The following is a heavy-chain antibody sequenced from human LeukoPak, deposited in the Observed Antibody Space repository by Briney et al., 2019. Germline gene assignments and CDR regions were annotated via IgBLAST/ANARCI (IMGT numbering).Heavy chain of an antibody. CDR2: ISYDGSNK. D-gene: IGHD6-6*01. Sequence: GGSLRLSCAASGFTFSSYAMHWVRQAPGKGLEWVAVISYDGSNKYYADSVKGRFTISRDNSKNTLYLQMNSLRAEDTAVYYCAKDTMSIAALNFDYWGQGTLVTVSS. CDR1: GFTFSSYA. V-gene: IGHV3-30-3*01. CDR3: AKDTMSIAALNFDY. J-gene: IGHJ4*02.